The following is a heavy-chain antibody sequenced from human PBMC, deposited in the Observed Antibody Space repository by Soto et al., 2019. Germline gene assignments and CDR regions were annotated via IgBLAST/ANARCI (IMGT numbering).Heavy chain of an antibody. CDR3: VTGAEVAVGATAFDT. Sequence: GGSLRLSCRGSGFIFSRRWMSWVRQAPGKGLQWVANIKDNGSDKNYMASVKGRFTISRENARNSLYLQMNSRRAEDTARYYCVTGAEVAVGATAFDTWGQGTLVTVSS. CDR1: GFIFSRRW. D-gene: IGHD1-26*01. V-gene: IGHV3-7*01. CDR2: IKDNGSDK. J-gene: IGHJ4*02.